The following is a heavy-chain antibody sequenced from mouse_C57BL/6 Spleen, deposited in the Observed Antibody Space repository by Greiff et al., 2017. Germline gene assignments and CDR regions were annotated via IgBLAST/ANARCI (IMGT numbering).Heavy chain of an antibody. V-gene: IGHV1-69*01. CDR2: IDPSDSYT. CDR1: GYTFTSYW. D-gene: IGHD3-2*02. J-gene: IGHJ2*01. CDR3: ARGQLRLPNDFDY. Sequence: QVQLKESGAELVMPGASVKLSCKASGYTFTSYWMHWVKQRPGQGLEWIGEIDPSDSYTNYNQKFKGKSTLTVDKSSSTAYMQLSSLTSEDSAVYYCARGQLRLPNDFDYWGQGTTLTVSS.